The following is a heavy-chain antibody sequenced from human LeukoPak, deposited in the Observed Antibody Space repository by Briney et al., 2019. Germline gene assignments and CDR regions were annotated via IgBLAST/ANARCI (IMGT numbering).Heavy chain of an antibody. D-gene: IGHD2-15*01. Sequence: ASVKVSCKASGYTFTSYAMHWVRQAPGQRLEWMGWINAGNGNTKYSQKFQGRVTITRDTSASTAYMELSSLRSEDTAVYYCARQGDIVVVVKAFDIWGQGTMVTVSS. CDR1: GYTFTSYA. V-gene: IGHV1-3*01. CDR2: INAGNGNT. J-gene: IGHJ3*02. CDR3: ARQGDIVVVVKAFDI.